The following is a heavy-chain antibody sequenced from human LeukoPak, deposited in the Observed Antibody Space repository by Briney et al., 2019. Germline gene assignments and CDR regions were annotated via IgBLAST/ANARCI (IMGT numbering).Heavy chain of an antibody. CDR3: AKEGDQFRGYLDA. D-gene: IGHD3-16*01. Sequence: PGGSLRLSCTASGFMFSRLGMQWVRQAPGEGLEWVAMIWHDGSVEEYADSVKGRFTISRDNSQYTLYLQMNSLRDDDTAVYYCAKEGDQFRGYLDAWGKGTTVTVSS. J-gene: IGHJ6*03. CDR1: GFMFSRLG. V-gene: IGHV3-33*06. CDR2: IWHDGSVE.